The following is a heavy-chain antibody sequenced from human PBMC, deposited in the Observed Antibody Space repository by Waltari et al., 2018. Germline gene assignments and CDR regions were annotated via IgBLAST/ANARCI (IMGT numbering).Heavy chain of an antibody. CDR3: AKGRYHYDSSGYYGA. CDR2: IKQDGNEK. CDR1: GFTFRSHW. V-gene: IGHV3-7*01. Sequence: EVQLVESGGGLVQPGGSLRLSCAASGFTFRSHWMTWVRQAPGKGLEGVANIKQDGNEKYYVDSVKGRFTISRDNAKNSLFLQMNSLRVEDTTVYYCAKGRYHYDSSGYYGAWGQGTLVTVSS. J-gene: IGHJ5*02. D-gene: IGHD3-22*01.